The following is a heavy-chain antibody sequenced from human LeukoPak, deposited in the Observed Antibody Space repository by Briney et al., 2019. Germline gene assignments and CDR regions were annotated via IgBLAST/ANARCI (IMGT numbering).Heavy chain of an antibody. Sequence: PGGSLRLSCAASGFTFSSSAMSWVRQAPGKGLEWVSAISGSGGSIYYADSVKGRFAISRDNSKNTLYLQMNSLRAEDTAVYYCAKTGYSSSWYGSHFDYWGQGTLVTVSS. J-gene: IGHJ4*02. CDR2: ISGSGGSI. CDR3: AKTGYSSSWYGSHFDY. V-gene: IGHV3-23*01. CDR1: GFTFSSSA. D-gene: IGHD6-13*01.